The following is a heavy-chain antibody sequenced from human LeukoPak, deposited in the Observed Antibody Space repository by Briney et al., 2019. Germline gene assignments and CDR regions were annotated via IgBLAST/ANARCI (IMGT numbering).Heavy chain of an antibody. Sequence: GGSLRLSCEASGFTFSSHGMYWARQAPGKGLEWVALIWYDGSNKYYADSVKGRFTISRDNPNNTLYLQMNSLRAEDTAVYYCARSGRGYYDSLDHWGQGDLVTVSS. CDR1: GFTFSSHG. V-gene: IGHV3-33*07. CDR3: ARSGRGYYDSLDH. D-gene: IGHD3-22*01. CDR2: IWYDGSNK. J-gene: IGHJ4*02.